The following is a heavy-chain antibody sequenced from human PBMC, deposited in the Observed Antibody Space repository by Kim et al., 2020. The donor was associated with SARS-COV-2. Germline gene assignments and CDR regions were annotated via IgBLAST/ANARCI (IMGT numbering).Heavy chain of an antibody. Sequence: GGSLRLSCAASGFTLSGSGIHWVRQASGKGLEWVGRIRSKAKSYATAYAASVEGRFTIPRDDSKNTASLQMNSLKTEDTAVYYCTRDYGDLPGDYYYGMDVWGQGTTVTVSS. J-gene: IGHJ6*02. CDR3: TRDYGDLPGDYYYGMDV. CDR1: GFTLSGSG. D-gene: IGHD4-17*01. V-gene: IGHV3-73*01. CDR2: IRSKAKSYAT.